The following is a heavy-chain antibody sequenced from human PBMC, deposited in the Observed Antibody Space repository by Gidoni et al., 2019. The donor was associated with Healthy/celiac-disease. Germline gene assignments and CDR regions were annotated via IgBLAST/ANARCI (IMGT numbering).Heavy chain of an antibody. J-gene: IGHJ4*02. CDR2: ISWNSGSI. V-gene: IGHV3-9*01. CDR3: AKVGENYYDILTGFLDY. CDR1: GFTFDDYA. D-gene: IGHD3-9*01. Sequence: EVQLVESGGGLVQPGRSLRLSCAASGFTFDDYAMHWVRQAPGKGLEWVSGISWNSGSIGYADSEKGRFTISRDNAKNSLYLQMNSLRAEDTALYYCAKVGENYYDILTGFLDYWGQGTLVTVSS.